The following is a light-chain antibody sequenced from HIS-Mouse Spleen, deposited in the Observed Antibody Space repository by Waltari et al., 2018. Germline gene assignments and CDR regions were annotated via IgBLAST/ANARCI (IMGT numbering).Light chain of an antibody. CDR1: QSVSSY. V-gene: IGKV3-11*01. CDR2: DAS. CDR3: QQRSNWLT. J-gene: IGKJ4*01. Sequence: DIVLTQSPATLSLSPGARATLSCRASQSVSSYFAWYQQKPGQAPRLLLYDASNRATGIPARFSGSGSGTDFTLTISSLEPEDFAVYYCQQRSNWLTFGGGTKVEIK.